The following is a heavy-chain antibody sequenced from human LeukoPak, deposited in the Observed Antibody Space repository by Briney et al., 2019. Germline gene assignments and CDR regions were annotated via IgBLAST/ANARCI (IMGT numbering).Heavy chain of an antibody. Sequence: GGSLRLSCAASGFSFSSYGINWVRQAPGKGLEWISYISRNSETIYYADSVKGRFTISRDNAKNSLYLQMSSLRAEDSAVYYCARGSIAARPDAFDIWGQGTMVTVSS. CDR3: ARGSIAARPDAFDI. V-gene: IGHV3-48*04. CDR1: GFSFSSYG. CDR2: ISRNSETI. J-gene: IGHJ3*02. D-gene: IGHD6-6*01.